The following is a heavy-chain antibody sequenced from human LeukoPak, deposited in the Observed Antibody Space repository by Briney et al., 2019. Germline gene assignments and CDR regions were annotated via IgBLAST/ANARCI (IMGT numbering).Heavy chain of an antibody. CDR2: ISGSGGST. V-gene: IGHV3-23*01. CDR1: GFTFSSYA. J-gene: IGHJ4*02. D-gene: IGHD4-4*01. Sequence: GGSLRLSCAASGFTFSSYAMSWVRQAPGKGLEWVSAISGSGGSTYYADSVKGRFTISRDNSKNTLYLQMNSLRAEDTAVYYCAKDPTPYSNYGSYFDYWGQGTLVTVSS. CDR3: AKDPTPYSNYGSYFDY.